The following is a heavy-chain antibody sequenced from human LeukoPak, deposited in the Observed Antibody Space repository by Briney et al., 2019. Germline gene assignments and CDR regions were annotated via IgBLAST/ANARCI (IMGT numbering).Heavy chain of an antibody. D-gene: IGHD2-15*01. CDR3: ARFGDMKYCSGGSCYGTYNWFDP. V-gene: IGHV1-69*01. CDR1: GGTFSSYA. CDR2: IIPIFGTA. J-gene: IGHJ5*02. Sequence: SVKVSCKASGGTFSSYAISCVRQAPGQGLEWMGGIIPIFGTANYAQKFQGRVTITADESTSTAYMELSSLRSEDTAVYYCARFGDMKYCSGGSCYGTYNWFDPWGQGTLVTVSS.